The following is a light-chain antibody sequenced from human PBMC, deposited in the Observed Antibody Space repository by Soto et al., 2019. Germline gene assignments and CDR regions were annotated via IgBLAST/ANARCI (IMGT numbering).Light chain of an antibody. J-gene: IGKJ2*01. CDR3: QQYGSSPHT. V-gene: IGKV3-20*01. CDR1: QSVSSSY. CDR2: ATS. Sequence: EIVLTQSPGTLSLSPGERATLSCRASQSVSSSYLAWYQQKPGQAPRLLLYATSSRATGIPDRFSGSGSGTDFTLTISRLEPEDFALYYCQQYGSSPHTFGQGTKLEIK.